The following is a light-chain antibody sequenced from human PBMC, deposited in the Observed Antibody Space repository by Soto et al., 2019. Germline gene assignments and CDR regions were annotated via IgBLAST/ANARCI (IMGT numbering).Light chain of an antibody. CDR3: SSYTSSRTLHVV. Sequence: QSVLTQPASVSGSPGQSITISCTGTSSDVGGYNYVSWYQQHPGKAPKLMIYDVGNRPSGVSNRFSGYKSGNTASLTISGLQAEDEADYYCSSYTSSRTLHVVFGGGTKVTVL. CDR1: SSDVGGYNY. CDR2: DVG. V-gene: IGLV2-14*01. J-gene: IGLJ2*01.